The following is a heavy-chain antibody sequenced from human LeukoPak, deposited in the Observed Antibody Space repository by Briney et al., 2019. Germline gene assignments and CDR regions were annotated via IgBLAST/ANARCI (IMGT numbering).Heavy chain of an antibody. CDR2: IYYSGST. V-gene: IGHV4-39*01. Sequence: PSETLSLTCTVSGGSISTANYYWGWIRQPPGKGLEWIGSIYYSGSTYYNPSLKSRVTISVDTSKNQFSLKLSSVTAADTAVYYCSGYYPYDAFDIWGQGTMVTVSS. J-gene: IGHJ3*02. CDR1: GGSISTANYY. CDR3: SGYYPYDAFDI. D-gene: IGHD3-22*01.